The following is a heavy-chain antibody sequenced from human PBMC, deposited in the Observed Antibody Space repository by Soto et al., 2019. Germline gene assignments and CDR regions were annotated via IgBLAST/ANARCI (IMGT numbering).Heavy chain of an antibody. CDR2: ISYDGSNK. V-gene: IGHV3-30-3*01. Sequence: QVQLVESGGGVVQPGRSLRLSCAASGFTFSSYAMHWVRQAPGKGLEWVAVISYDGSNKYYADSVKGRFTISRHNSKNTLYLQMNSLRAEDTAVYYCAVGYSSGWSYFDYWGQGTLVTVSS. J-gene: IGHJ4*02. D-gene: IGHD6-19*01. CDR1: GFTFSSYA. CDR3: AVGYSSGWSYFDY.